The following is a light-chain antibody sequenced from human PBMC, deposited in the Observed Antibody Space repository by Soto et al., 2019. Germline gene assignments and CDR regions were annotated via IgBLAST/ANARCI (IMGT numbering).Light chain of an antibody. CDR1: QSVRTNY. Sequence: EMVLTQSPGTLSLSPGERATLSCSASQSVRTNYLAWYQQKPGQAPWLLIYGASSRATGIPDRFSGSGSGTDFTLTISRLEPEDFAVYFCQQWHSSPSITFGQGTRLEIK. CDR2: GAS. J-gene: IGKJ5*01. V-gene: IGKV3-20*01. CDR3: QQWHSSPSIT.